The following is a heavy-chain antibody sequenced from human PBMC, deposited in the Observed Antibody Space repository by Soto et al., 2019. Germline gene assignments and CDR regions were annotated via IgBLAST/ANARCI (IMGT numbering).Heavy chain of an antibody. V-gene: IGHV1-2*02. J-gene: IGHJ3*02. Sequence: QLHLVQSGAVVKKPGASVTVSCSASGYPVTAYYMHWVRQAPGRGLEWMGGINPATGAAKYTQTCRGRVPRPRDTSTSTVFMELSCMTSADTAVFYWARGGGVGVAGSAAFDMWGQGTLVTVSS. CDR3: ARGGGVGVAGSAAFDM. CDR2: INPATGAA. CDR1: GYPVTAYY. D-gene: IGHD3-3*01.